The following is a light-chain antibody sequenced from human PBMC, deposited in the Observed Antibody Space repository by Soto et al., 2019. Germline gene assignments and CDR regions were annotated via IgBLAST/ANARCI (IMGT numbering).Light chain of an antibody. CDR1: QSISSW. CDR2: DAS. J-gene: IGKJ1*01. V-gene: IGKV1-5*01. CDR3: QQYNSYWT. Sequence: DIQMTHSPSTLSASVGDRVTITCRASQSISSWLAWYQQKPGKAPKLLIHDASSLESGVPSRFSGSGSGTEFTLTISRLQPDDFATYYCQQYNSYWTFGQGTKVDIK.